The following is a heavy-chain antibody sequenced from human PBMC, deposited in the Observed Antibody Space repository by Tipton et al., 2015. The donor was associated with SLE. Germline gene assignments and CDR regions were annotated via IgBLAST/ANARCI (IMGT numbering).Heavy chain of an antibody. CDR2: ISSSGSTI. V-gene: IGHV3-11*04. Sequence: SLRLSCAASGFTFSDYYMSRIRQAPGKGLEWVSYISSSGSTIYYADSVKGRFTISRDNAKNSLYLQMNSLRAEDTAVYYCARAPYYYYMDVWGKGTTVTVSS. J-gene: IGHJ6*03. CDR1: GFTFSDYY. CDR3: ARAPYYYYMDV.